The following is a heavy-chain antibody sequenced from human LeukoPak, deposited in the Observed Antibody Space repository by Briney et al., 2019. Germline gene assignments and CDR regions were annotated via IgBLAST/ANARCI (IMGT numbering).Heavy chain of an antibody. CDR2: IYYSGST. J-gene: IGHJ4*02. CDR1: GGSISTGGYY. Sequence: PSQTLSHTCTVSGGSISTGGYYWSWIRQHPGKGLEWIGYIYYSGSTYYNPSLKGRVTISVDTSMNQFSLNLRSVTAADTAVYYCARETGQGPGSSTDSWGQGTLVTVSS. CDR3: ARETGQGPGSSTDS. D-gene: IGHD3-10*01. V-gene: IGHV4-31*03.